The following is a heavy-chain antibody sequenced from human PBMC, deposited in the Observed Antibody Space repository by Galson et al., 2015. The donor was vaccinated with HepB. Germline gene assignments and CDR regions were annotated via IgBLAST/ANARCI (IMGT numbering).Heavy chain of an antibody. J-gene: IGHJ3*01. CDR2: ISAGGDST. D-gene: IGHD6-13*01. CDR1: GFIFSNYA. CDR3: AKDLGAAGSRGGALDV. V-gene: IGHV3-23*01. Sequence: SLRLSCAASGFIFSNYAMNWVRRAPGKGLEWVSGISAGGDSTYYVDSVEGRFTISRDNSKNTLYLQMNTLRAEDTAVYYCAKDLGAAGSRGGALDVWGQGTMVTVSS.